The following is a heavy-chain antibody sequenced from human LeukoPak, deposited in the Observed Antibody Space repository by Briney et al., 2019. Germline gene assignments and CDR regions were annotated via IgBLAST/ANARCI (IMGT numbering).Heavy chain of an antibody. D-gene: IGHD3-9*01. CDR3: ARGWDYDILTGYPY. CDR1: GYTFTGYY. CDR2: INPNSGGT. Sequence: GASVKVSCKASGYTFTGYYMHWVRQAPGRGLEWMGWINPNSGGTNYAQKFQGRVTMTRDTSISTAYMELSRLRSDDTAVYYCARGWDYDILTGYPYWGQGTLVTVSS. V-gene: IGHV1-2*02. J-gene: IGHJ4*02.